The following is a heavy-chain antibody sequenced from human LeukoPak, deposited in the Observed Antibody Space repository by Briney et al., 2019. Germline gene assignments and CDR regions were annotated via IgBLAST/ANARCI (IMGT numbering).Heavy chain of an antibody. Sequence: SETLSLTCAVYGGSFSGYYWSWIRQPPGKGLEWIGSIYYSGNTYYNASLKSQVSISIDTSKNQFSLRLTSVTAADTAVYYCARQAGSGLFILPGGQGTLVTVSS. CDR1: GGSFSGYY. CDR3: ARQAGSGLFILP. J-gene: IGHJ4*02. CDR2: IYYSGNT. D-gene: IGHD3/OR15-3a*01. V-gene: IGHV4-34*01.